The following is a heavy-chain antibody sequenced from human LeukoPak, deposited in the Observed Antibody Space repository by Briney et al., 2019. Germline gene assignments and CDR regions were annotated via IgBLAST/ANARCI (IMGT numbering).Heavy chain of an antibody. CDR1: GFTFSEYW. D-gene: IGHD1-7*01. CDR2: IKSDGTLT. J-gene: IGHJ4*02. V-gene: IGHV3-74*01. Sequence: PGGSLTLSCAASGFTFSEYWMHWFRQDPGAGLDWVSHIKSDGTLTNYTYSVEGRFTMSRDNAKNTVYLQMNYLSAEDSGVYYCARDLHWNSADFWGQGTLVTVSS. CDR3: ARDLHWNSADF.